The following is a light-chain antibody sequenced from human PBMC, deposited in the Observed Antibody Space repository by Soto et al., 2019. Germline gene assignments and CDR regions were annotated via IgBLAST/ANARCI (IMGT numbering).Light chain of an antibody. J-gene: IGLJ1*01. V-gene: IGLV2-11*01. Sequence: QSVLTQPPSVSGSPGQSVTISCTGTSSDVGAYNYVSWYQQHPGKAPKVMIYDVSKRPSGVPDRFSGSKSGNTASLTISGLQAEDEADYYCCSNAGNLXVFXTGXKVTVL. CDR1: SSDVGAYNY. CDR3: CSNAGNLXV. CDR2: DVS.